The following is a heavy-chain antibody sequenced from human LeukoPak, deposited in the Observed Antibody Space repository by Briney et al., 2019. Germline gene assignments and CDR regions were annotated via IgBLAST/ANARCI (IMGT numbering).Heavy chain of an antibody. V-gene: IGHV3-74*01. CDR3: ARSPYGSGSYGDY. J-gene: IGHJ4*02. CDR1: GFTFSSYW. D-gene: IGHD3-10*01. CDR2: INSDGSST. Sequence: GSLRLSCAASGFTFSSYWMHWVRQAPGKGLVWVSRINSDGSSTSYADSVKGRFTISRDNAKNTLYLQMNGLRAEDTAVYYCARSPYGSGSYGDYWGQGTLVTVSS.